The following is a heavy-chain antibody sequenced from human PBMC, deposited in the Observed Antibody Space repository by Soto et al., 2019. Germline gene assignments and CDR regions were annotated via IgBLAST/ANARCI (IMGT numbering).Heavy chain of an antibody. CDR1: GFSLTTNGVG. J-gene: IGHJ2*01. Sequence: QITLKESGPTLVKPTQTLTLTCAFSGFSLTTNGVGVGWIRQPPGKALEWLALIYWNDDNRYSPSLKSRPTITTDTPKNHVDLTMTNMDPLDTATYYCAHTLSSADYVSWYFDLWGRGALVTVSS. CDR2: IYWNDDN. V-gene: IGHV2-5*01. CDR3: AHTLSSADYVSWYFDL. D-gene: IGHD3-16*01.